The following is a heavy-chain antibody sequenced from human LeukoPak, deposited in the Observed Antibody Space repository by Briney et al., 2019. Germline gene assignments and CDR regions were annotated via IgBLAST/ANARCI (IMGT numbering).Heavy chain of an antibody. Sequence: LETLSLTCTVSGGAISSYYWSCIRQPPGKGLEWIGYIYYSGSTNYNPSLKSRVTISVDTSKTQFSLKLSSVTAADTAVYYCARDLRSGYSQTRTWFDPWGQGTLVTVSS. V-gene: IGHV4-59*01. CDR2: IYYSGST. CDR3: ARDLRSGYSQTRTWFDP. J-gene: IGHJ5*02. CDR1: GGAISSYY. D-gene: IGHD5-12*01.